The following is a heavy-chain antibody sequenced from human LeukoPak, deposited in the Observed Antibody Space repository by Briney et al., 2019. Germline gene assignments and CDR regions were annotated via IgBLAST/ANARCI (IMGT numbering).Heavy chain of an antibody. V-gene: IGHV4-30-4*01. Sequence: SRTLSLTCTVSGGSISSGEHYWSWIRQAPGKGLEWIGHIYNSGSTHYNPSLKSRVTISSDTSKNQFSLKLSSVTAADTAVYYCARGKGYGYGIDYWGQGTLVTVSS. J-gene: IGHJ4*02. CDR2: IYNSGST. D-gene: IGHD5-18*01. CDR3: ARGKGYGYGIDY. CDR1: GGSISSGEHY.